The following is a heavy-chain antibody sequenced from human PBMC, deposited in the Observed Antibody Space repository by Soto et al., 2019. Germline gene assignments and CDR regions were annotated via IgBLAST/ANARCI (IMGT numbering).Heavy chain of an antibody. V-gene: IGHV3-23*01. J-gene: IGHJ4*02. D-gene: IGHD3-3*01. Sequence: GGSLRLSCAASGFTFSSYAMSWVRQAPGKGLEWVSAISGSGGSTYYADSVKGRFTISRDNSKNTLYLQMNSLRAEDTAVYYCAKGQNFGVTRPTASTDWGQGTLVTVSS. CDR2: ISGSGGST. CDR3: AKGQNFGVTRPTASTD. CDR1: GFTFSSYA.